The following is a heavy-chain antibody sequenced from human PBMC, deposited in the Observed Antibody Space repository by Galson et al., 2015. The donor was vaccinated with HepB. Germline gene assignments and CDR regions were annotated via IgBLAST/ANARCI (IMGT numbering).Heavy chain of an antibody. CDR1: GYFISSGYY. CDR2: IDHSGRT. D-gene: IGHD2-21*01. Sequence: ETLSLTCKVSGYFISSGYYWGWIRQTSGKGLEWIGTIDHSGRTSYNPSLKSRVVMSVDTSKNQFSLNLTSVTAADTAVYYCARDLEGDDVWGQGTTVTVSS. CDR3: ARDLEGDDV. V-gene: IGHV4-38-2*02. J-gene: IGHJ6*02.